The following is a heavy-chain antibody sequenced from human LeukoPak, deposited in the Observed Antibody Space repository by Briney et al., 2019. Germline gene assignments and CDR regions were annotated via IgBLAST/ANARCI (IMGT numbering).Heavy chain of an antibody. CDR2: ISWNSGNI. J-gene: IGHJ4*02. V-gene: IGHV3-9*01. CDR3: AKSGCSSVTCYYNY. CDR1: GFPFDDYA. Sequence: GGSLRLSCAASGFPFDDYAMHRVRQVPGKGLEWVSGISWNSGNIDYADSVKGRFTISRDNAKNSLYLQMNSLRAEDTAVYYCAKSGCSSVTCYYNYWGEGTLVTVSS. D-gene: IGHD2-2*01.